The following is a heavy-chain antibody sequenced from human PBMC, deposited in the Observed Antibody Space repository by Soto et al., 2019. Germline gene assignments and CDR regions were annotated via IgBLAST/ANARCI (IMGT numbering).Heavy chain of an antibody. CDR2: IKQDGSEK. Sequence: PGGSLRLSCAASGFTFSSYWMSWVRQAPGKGLEWVANIKQDGSEKYYVDSVKGRFTISRDNAKNSLYLQMNSLRAEDTAVYYCARAMGCSSTSCYLNYYYYYGMDVWGQGTTVTVS. CDR1: GFTFSSYW. V-gene: IGHV3-7*01. J-gene: IGHJ6*02. CDR3: ARAMGCSSTSCYLNYYYYYGMDV. D-gene: IGHD2-2*01.